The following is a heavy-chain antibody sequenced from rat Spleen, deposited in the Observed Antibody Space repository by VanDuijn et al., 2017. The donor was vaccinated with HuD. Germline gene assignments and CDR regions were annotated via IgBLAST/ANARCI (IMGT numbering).Heavy chain of an antibody. CDR1: GFTYSNYV. CDR2: IGTGGGNT. D-gene: IGHD1-1*01. J-gene: IGHJ3*01. CDR3: VSHYYSASWFAY. Sequence: EVQLVESGGGLVQPGRSLKLSCAASGFTYSNYVMAWVRQAPTKGLEWVASIGTGGGNTYYRDSVKGRFTISRDNAQTTLYLQMDSLRSEDTATYSCVSHYYSASWFAYWGQGTLVTVSS. V-gene: IGHV5S13*01.